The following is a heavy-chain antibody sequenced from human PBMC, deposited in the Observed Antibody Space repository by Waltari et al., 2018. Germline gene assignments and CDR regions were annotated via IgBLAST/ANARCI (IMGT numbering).Heavy chain of an antibody. CDR1: GFTFSSYA. D-gene: IGHD5-12*01. Sequence: QVQLVESGGGVVQPGRSLRLSCAASGFTFSSYAMHWVRQAPGKGLEWVAVISYDGSHKYYADSVKGRFTISRDNSKNTLYLQMNSLRAEDTAVYYCARTRGYSGYDYFNYWGQGTLVTVSS. J-gene: IGHJ4*02. CDR2: ISYDGSHK. CDR3: ARTRGYSGYDYFNY. V-gene: IGHV3-30-3*01.